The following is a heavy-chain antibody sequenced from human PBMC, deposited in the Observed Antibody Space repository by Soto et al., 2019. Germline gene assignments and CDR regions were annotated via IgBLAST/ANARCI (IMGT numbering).Heavy chain of an antibody. CDR3: ARDTLAYYDSSGYYRASAFDI. J-gene: IGHJ3*02. V-gene: IGHV1-69*13. Sequence: SVEVSCKASGGTFSSYASRWVRQAPGQGLEWMGGIIPIFGTANYAQKFQGRVTITADESTSTAYMELSSLRSEDTAVYYCARDTLAYYDSSGYYRASAFDIWGQGTMVTVSS. D-gene: IGHD3-22*01. CDR2: IIPIFGTA. CDR1: GGTFSSYA.